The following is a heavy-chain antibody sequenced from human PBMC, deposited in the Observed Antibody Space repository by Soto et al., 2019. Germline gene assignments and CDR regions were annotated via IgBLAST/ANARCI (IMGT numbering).Heavy chain of an antibody. J-gene: IGHJ6*02. CDR1: GGTFSSYA. Sequence: SVKVSCKAAGGTFSSYAISWVRQAPGHGLEWMGGIIPILGTANYAQKFQGGVTITADKSTSTAYMELSSLRSEDTAVYYCASEGYSYGYYYYGMDVWGQGTTVTVSS. CDR3: ASEGYSYGYYYYGMDV. CDR2: IIPILGTA. D-gene: IGHD5-18*01. V-gene: IGHV1-69*06.